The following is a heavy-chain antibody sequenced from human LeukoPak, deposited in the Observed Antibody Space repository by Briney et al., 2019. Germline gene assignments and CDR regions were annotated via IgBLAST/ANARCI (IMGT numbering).Heavy chain of an antibody. D-gene: IGHD3-22*01. V-gene: IGHV1-24*01. CDR2: FDPEDGET. Sequence: ASVKVSCKVSGYTLTELSMHWVRQAPGKGLEWMGGFDPEDGETIYAQKFQGRVTMTEDTSTDTAYMELSSLRSDDTAVYYCARAASAYYYDSSGYHNWFDPWGQGTLVTVSS. J-gene: IGHJ5*02. CDR1: GYTLTELS. CDR3: ARAASAYYYDSSGYHNWFDP.